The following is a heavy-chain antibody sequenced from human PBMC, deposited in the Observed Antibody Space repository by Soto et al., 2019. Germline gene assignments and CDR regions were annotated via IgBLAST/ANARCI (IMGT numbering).Heavy chain of an antibody. CDR1: GFTFSDYV. Sequence: GGSLRLSCAASGFTFSDYVMHWGRQAPGKGLEWVAIIWHDGNNKYYADSVRGRFIISRDKSKNRLYLQMNSLRAEDTAVYYCASDLVGSSDSYGLDVWGQGTTVTVS. V-gene: IGHV3-33*01. CDR2: IWHDGNNK. D-gene: IGHD1-26*01. CDR3: ASDLVGSSDSYGLDV. J-gene: IGHJ6*02.